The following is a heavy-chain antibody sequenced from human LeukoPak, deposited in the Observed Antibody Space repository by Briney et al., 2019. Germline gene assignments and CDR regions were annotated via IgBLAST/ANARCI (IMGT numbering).Heavy chain of an antibody. V-gene: IGHV5-51*01. D-gene: IGHD3-3*01. CDR2: IYPGDSDT. CDR3: ARPYYDFWSGYFHFDY. CDR1: GYSFTSYW. Sequence: GESLKISCQGSGYSFTSYWIGWVRQMPGKGLEWMGIIYPGDSDTRYSPSFQGQVTISADKSISTAYLQWSSLKASDTAMYYCARPYYDFWSGYFHFDYWGQGTLVTVSS. J-gene: IGHJ4*02.